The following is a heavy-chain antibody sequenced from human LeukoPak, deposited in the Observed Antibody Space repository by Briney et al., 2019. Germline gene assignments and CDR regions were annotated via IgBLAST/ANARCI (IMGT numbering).Heavy chain of an antibody. V-gene: IGHV3-30*18. Sequence: GGSLRLSCAASGFTFSGYGMHWVRQAPGKGLEWVAVISYDGSNKYYADSVKGRFTISRDNSKNTLYLQMNSLRAEDTAVYYCAKGEAYYDSSGVFDYWGQGTLVTVSS. J-gene: IGHJ4*02. CDR1: GFTFSGYG. CDR2: ISYDGSNK. CDR3: AKGEAYYDSSGVFDY. D-gene: IGHD3-22*01.